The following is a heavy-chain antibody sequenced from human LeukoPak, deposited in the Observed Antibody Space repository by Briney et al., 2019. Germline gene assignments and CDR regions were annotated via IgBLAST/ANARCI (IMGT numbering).Heavy chain of an antibody. CDR3: ARESTSCNDY. CDR1: GFTFSSYS. Sequence: GGSLRLSCAASGFTFSSYSMNWVRQAPGKGLEWVSYISSSSSYIYYADSVKGRFTISRDNAKNSLYLQMNSLRAEDTAVYYCARESTSCNDYWGQGTLVTVSS. D-gene: IGHD2-2*01. J-gene: IGHJ4*02. V-gene: IGHV3-21*01. CDR2: ISSSSSYI.